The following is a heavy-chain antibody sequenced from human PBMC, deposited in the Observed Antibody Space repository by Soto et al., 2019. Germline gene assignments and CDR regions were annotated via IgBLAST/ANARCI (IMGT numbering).Heavy chain of an antibody. Sequence: GASVKVSCKASGGTFSSYAISWVRQAPGQGLEWMGGIIPIFGTANYAQKFQGRVTITADESTSTAYMELSSLRSEDTAVYYCARSTYYDFWSGYYIRAPEPRYYYYGMDVWGQGTTVTVSS. CDR1: GGTFSSYA. CDR3: ARSTYYDFWSGYYIRAPEPRYYYYGMDV. V-gene: IGHV1-69*13. CDR2: IIPIFGTA. D-gene: IGHD3-3*01. J-gene: IGHJ6*02.